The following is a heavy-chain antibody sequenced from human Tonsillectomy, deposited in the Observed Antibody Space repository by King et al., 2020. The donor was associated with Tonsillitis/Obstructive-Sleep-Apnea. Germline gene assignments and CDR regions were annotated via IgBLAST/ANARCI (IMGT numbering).Heavy chain of an antibody. CDR1: GFTFTSYA. CDR3: AGGPAGADYYYMDV. J-gene: IGHJ6*03. CDR2: FSDNGAGT. Sequence: VQLVESGGGSVQPGGSLRLSCAASGFTFTSYAMTWVRQAPGKGLEWVSSFSDNGAGTHYADSAKGRFTISRDNSKSTLYLQMNSLRVDDTAVYYCAGGPAGADYYYMDVWGKGTTVTVSS. V-gene: IGHV3-23*04. D-gene: IGHD6-19*01.